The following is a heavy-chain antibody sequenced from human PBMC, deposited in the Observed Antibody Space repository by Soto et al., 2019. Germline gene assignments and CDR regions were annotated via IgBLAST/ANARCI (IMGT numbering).Heavy chain of an antibody. CDR1: GFTFSNAW. V-gene: IGHV3-15*07. CDR3: TTEFAMYYYYGMDV. Sequence: GGSLRLSCAASGFTFSNAWMNWVLQAPWKGLEWVGRIKSKTDGGTTDYAAPVKGRFTISRDDSKNTLYLQMNSLKTEDTAVYYCTTEFAMYYYYGMDVWGQGTTVTVSS. CDR2: IKSKTDGGTT. J-gene: IGHJ6*02.